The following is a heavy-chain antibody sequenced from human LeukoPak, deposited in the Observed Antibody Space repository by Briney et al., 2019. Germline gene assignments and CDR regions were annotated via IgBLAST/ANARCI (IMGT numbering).Heavy chain of an antibody. Sequence: PGGSLRLSCAASGFTVSSNYMSWVRQAPGKGLEWVSVIYSGGSTYYADSVKGRFTISRDNSKNTLYLQMNSLRAEDTAVYYCARAGYCSSTSCSDYWGQGTLVTVSS. V-gene: IGHV3-66*01. CDR1: GFTVSSNY. D-gene: IGHD2-2*01. CDR2: IYSGGST. J-gene: IGHJ4*02. CDR3: ARAGYCSSTSCSDY.